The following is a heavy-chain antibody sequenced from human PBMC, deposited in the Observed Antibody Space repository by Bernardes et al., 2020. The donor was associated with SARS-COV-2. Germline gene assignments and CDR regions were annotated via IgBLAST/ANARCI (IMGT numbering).Heavy chain of an antibody. CDR1: GFTFRSYW. D-gene: IGHD2-21*01. V-gene: IGHV3-7*01. Sequence: GGSLRLSCEASGFTFRSYWMSWVRKAPGKGLEWVANIKEDGSEKNYVDSVKGRFSISRDNAKNSLYVQVNSLRVEDTAVYYCASGLYWYSYWGQGTLVTVSS. CDR2: IKEDGSEK. CDR3: ASGLYWYSY. J-gene: IGHJ4*02.